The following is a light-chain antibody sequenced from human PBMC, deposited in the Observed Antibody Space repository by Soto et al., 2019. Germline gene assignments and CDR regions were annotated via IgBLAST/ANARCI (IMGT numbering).Light chain of an antibody. J-gene: IGLJ3*02. CDR1: SSDVGGYNY. CDR2: EVS. Sequence: QSALTQPASVSGSPGQSITISCTGTSSDVGGYNYVSWYQQHPGKAPKLMIYEVSNRPSGVSNRFSGSKSGNTASLTISGLQADDDADYYCSSYTSSSTWVFGRGTKLTVL. V-gene: IGLV2-14*01. CDR3: SSYTSSSTWV.